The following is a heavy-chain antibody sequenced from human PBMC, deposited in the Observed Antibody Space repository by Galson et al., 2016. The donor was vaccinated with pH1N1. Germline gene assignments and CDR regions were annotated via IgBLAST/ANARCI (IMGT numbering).Heavy chain of an antibody. Sequence: SVKVSCKASGGTFSSYTINWVRQAPGQGLEWMGRILPILGIANYAQKFQGRVTITAEKSTSTAYMEVISLRSDDTAVYYCARSAAAVGNAFDMWGQGTKVTVSS. CDR3: ARSAAAVGNAFDM. V-gene: IGHV1-69*02. D-gene: IGHD6-13*01. CDR1: GGTFSSYT. J-gene: IGHJ3*02. CDR2: ILPILGIA.